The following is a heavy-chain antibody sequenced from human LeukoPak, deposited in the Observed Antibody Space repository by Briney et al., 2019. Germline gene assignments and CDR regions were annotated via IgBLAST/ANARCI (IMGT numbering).Heavy chain of an antibody. J-gene: IGHJ4*02. D-gene: IGHD3-22*01. CDR2: ISAYNGNT. V-gene: IGHV1-18*01. CDR3: ARDNPYYDSSGYYFFDY. CDR1: AYTFTSYG. Sequence: ASVKVSCKASAYTFTSYGISWVRQAPGQGLEWMGWISAYNGNTNYAQKLQGGVTMTTDTSTSTAYMELRSLRSDDTAVYYCARDNPYYDSSGYYFFDYWGQGTLVTVSS.